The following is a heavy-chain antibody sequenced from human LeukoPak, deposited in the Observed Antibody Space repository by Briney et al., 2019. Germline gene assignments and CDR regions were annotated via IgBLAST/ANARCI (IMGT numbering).Heavy chain of an antibody. CDR2: INHSGST. CDR3: AEASRGTFGYMDV. CDR1: GGSFSGYY. J-gene: IGHJ6*03. V-gene: IGHV4-34*01. D-gene: IGHD2-2*01. Sequence: SETLTLTCAVYGGSFSGYYWRWIRQPPGKGLEWIGEINHSGSTNYNPSLKTRDTLTINPYKHQFSLKLSSVAAADTAVYYCAEASRGTFGYMDVWGKGTTVTVSS.